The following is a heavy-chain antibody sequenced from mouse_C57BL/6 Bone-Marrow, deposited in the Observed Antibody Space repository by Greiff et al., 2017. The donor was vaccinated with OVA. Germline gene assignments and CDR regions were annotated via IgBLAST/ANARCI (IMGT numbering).Heavy chain of an antibody. CDR1: GFSLSTSGMG. CDR2: IYWDDDK. D-gene: IGHD2-1*01. J-gene: IGHJ1*03. Sequence: QVTLKESGPGILQSSQTLSLTCSFSGFSLSTSGMGVSWIRQPSGKGLEWLAHIYWDDDKRYNPSLKSRLTIPKDTSRNQVFLKITSVDTADTATYYCARSGSLLWYRHWYFDVWGTGTTVTVSS. CDR3: ARSGSLLWYRHWYFDV. V-gene: IGHV8-12*01.